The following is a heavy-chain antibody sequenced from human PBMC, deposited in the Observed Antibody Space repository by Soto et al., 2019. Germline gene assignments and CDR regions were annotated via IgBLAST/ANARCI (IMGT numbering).Heavy chain of an antibody. CDR2: ISGGGGST. J-gene: IGHJ4*02. Sequence: PGGSLRLSCAASGFNFRDFGMHWVRQAPGRGLEWVSAISGGGGSTYYADSVKGRFTISRDNSKNTLYLQMNSLRAEDTAVYYCAKVPRYCSGGSCFGGYFDYWGQGTLVTVSS. D-gene: IGHD2-15*01. V-gene: IGHV3-23*01. CDR1: GFNFRDFG. CDR3: AKVPRYCSGGSCFGGYFDY.